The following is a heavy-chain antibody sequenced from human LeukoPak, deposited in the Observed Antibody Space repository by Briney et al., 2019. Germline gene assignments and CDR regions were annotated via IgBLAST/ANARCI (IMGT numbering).Heavy chain of an antibody. J-gene: IGHJ4*02. Sequence: ASVKVSCKASGYTFTSYGISWVRQAPGQGLEWMGWISAYNGNTNYAQKFQGRVTMTRNTSMSTAYMELSRLRSEDTALYYCARANYYGSGKKDLDYWGQGTLVTVSS. CDR1: GYTFTSYG. D-gene: IGHD3-10*01. CDR2: ISAYNGNT. V-gene: IGHV1-18*01. CDR3: ARANYYGSGKKDLDY.